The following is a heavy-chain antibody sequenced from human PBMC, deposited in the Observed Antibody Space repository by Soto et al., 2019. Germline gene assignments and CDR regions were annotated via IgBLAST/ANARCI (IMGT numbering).Heavy chain of an antibody. J-gene: IGHJ4*02. Sequence: PGGSLRLSCAASGFTFSDYYIHWIRRAPGKGLEWIAYISVNGEIIQYAASAWGRFTISRDNAENSVYLEMDSLRAEDTALYYCARDVDADFRTDFDYWGQGTLVTVSS. CDR3: ARDVDADFRTDFDY. D-gene: IGHD4-17*01. V-gene: IGHV3-11*01. CDR1: GFTFSDYY. CDR2: ISVNGEII.